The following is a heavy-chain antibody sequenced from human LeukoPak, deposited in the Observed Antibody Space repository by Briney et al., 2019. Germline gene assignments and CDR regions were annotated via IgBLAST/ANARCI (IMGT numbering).Heavy chain of an antibody. CDR3: ATGFGYFDWLLTDS. Sequence: AASVKVSCKVSGYTLSELSMHWVRQTPGKGLEWMGGFNPEDGDTIYAQNFQGRLTMTEDTSTDTAYMELSSLRSEDTAVYYCATGFGYFDWLLTDSWGQGTLVTVSS. J-gene: IGHJ4*02. V-gene: IGHV1-24*01. D-gene: IGHD3-9*01. CDR1: GYTLSELS. CDR2: FNPEDGDT.